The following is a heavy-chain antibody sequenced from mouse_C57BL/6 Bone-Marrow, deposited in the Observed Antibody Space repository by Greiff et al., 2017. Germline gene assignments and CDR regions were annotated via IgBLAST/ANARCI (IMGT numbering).Heavy chain of an antibody. J-gene: IGHJ3*01. CDR3: ARDGGWLLPSRFAY. V-gene: IGHV5-4*01. CDR2: ISDGGSYT. D-gene: IGHD2-3*01. CDR1: GFTFSSYA. Sequence: EVQVVESGGGLVKPGGSLKLSCAASGFTFSSYAMSWVRQTPEKRLEWVATISDGGSYTYYPDNVKGRFTISRDNAKNNLYLQISHLKSEDTAMYYCARDGGWLLPSRFAYWGQGTLVTVSA.